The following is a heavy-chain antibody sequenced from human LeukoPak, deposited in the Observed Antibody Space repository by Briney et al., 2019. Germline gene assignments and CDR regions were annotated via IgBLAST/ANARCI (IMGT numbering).Heavy chain of an antibody. V-gene: IGHV3-73*01. CDR1: GFTFSGSD. CDR2: IRSKANSYAT. CDR3: TRLDSSGWSDY. Sequence: GGSLTLSCAASGFTFSGSDMHWVRQASGKGLVGVGRIRSKANSYATAYAASVKGRFTISRDDSKNTAYLQMNSLKTEDTAVYYCTRLDSSGWSDYWGQGTLVAVSS. D-gene: IGHD6-19*01. J-gene: IGHJ4*02.